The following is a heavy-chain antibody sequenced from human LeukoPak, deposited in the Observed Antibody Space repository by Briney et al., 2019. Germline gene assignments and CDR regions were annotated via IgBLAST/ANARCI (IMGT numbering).Heavy chain of an antibody. V-gene: IGHV4-34*01. J-gene: IGHJ5*02. CDR1: GGSFSGYY. CDR2: INHSGST. Sequence: SETLSLTCAVYGGSFSGYYWSWIRQPPGKGLEWIGEINHSGSTNYNPSLKSRVTISVDTSKNQFSLKLSSVTAADTAVYSCARGQAGYSRSWYRLENWFDPWGQGTLVTVSS. D-gene: IGHD6-13*01. CDR3: ARGQAGYSRSWYRLENWFDP.